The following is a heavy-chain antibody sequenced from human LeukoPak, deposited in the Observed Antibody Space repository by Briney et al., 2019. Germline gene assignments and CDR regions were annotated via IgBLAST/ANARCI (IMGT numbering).Heavy chain of an antibody. CDR1: GGSISSYY. J-gene: IGHJ6*03. Sequence: PSETLSLTCTVSGGSISSYYWSWIRQPAGKGLEWIGRIYTSGSTNYNPSLKSRVTMSVDTSKNQFSLKLSSVTAADTAVYYCAREDQEPFPHYYYMDVWGKGTTVTVSS. CDR3: AREDQEPFPHYYYMDV. V-gene: IGHV4-4*07. CDR2: IYTSGST.